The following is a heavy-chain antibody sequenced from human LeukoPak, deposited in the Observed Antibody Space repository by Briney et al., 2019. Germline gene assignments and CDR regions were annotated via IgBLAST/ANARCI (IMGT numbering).Heavy chain of an antibody. CDR3: ARDRNSLAAGDLRTLDH. J-gene: IGHJ4*02. CDR2: ISGDSGDR. D-gene: IGHD2-21*02. Sequence: ASVKVSCKTSGYIFNNFGVSWVRQAPGQGLEWMGWISGDSGDRNYAQKFQHRVTLTTDTSTHTAYMELTSLRSDDTAVYFCARDRNSLAAGDLRTLDHWGQGALITVSS. CDR1: GYIFNNFG. V-gene: IGHV1-18*01.